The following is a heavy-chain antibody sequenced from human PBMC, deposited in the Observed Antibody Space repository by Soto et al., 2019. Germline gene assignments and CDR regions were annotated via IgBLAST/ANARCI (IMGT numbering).Heavy chain of an antibody. CDR3: AREEAYGSGSYYNGGYYYYYYMDV. D-gene: IGHD3-10*01. J-gene: IGHJ6*03. CDR1: GFTFSSYS. Sequence: GGSLRLSCASSGFTFSSYSMNWVRQAPGKGLEWVSSISSSSSYIYYADSVKGRFTISRDNAKNSLYLQMNSLRAEDTAVYYCAREEAYGSGSYYNGGYYYYYYMDVWGKGTTVTVSS. CDR2: ISSSSSYI. V-gene: IGHV3-21*01.